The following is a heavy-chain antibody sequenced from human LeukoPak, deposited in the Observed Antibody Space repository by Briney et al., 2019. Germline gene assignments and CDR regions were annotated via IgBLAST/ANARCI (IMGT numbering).Heavy chain of an antibody. CDR2: ISWNSGSI. V-gene: IGHV3-9*01. J-gene: IGHJ4*02. CDR3: AKDMSQFRGGGFDY. D-gene: IGHD3-10*01. CDR1: GFTFDDYA. Sequence: PGGSLRLSCAASGFTFDDYAMHWVRQAPGKGLEWVSGISWNSGSIGYADSVKGRFTISRDNAKNSLYLQMNSLRAEDTALYYCAKDMSQFRGGGFDYWGQGTLVTVSS.